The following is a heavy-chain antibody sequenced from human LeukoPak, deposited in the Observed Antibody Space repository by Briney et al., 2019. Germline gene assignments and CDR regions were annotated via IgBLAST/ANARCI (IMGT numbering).Heavy chain of an antibody. CDR2: IYYSGST. CDR3: AREVDYYGSGSQSDAFDI. J-gene: IGHJ3*02. D-gene: IGHD3-10*01. Sequence: SETLSLTCTVSGGSISSYYWSWTRQPPGKGLEWIGYIYYSGSTNYNPSLKSRVTISVDTSKNQFSLKLSSVTAADTAVYYCAREVDYYGSGSQSDAFDIWGQGTMVTVSS. V-gene: IGHV4-59*01. CDR1: GGSISSYY.